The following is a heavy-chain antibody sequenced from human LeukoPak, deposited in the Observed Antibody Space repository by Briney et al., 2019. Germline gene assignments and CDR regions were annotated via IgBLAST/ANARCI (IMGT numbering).Heavy chain of an antibody. Sequence: ASVKVSCKVSGYTLTELSMHWVRQAPGKGLEWMGGFDPEDGETIYAQKFQGRVTMTEDTSTDTAYMELSSLRSEDTAVYYCARSPYSSGWTHLNWFDPWGQGTLVTVSS. J-gene: IGHJ5*02. D-gene: IGHD6-19*01. CDR1: GYTLTELS. CDR2: FDPEDGET. V-gene: IGHV1-24*01. CDR3: ARSPYSSGWTHLNWFDP.